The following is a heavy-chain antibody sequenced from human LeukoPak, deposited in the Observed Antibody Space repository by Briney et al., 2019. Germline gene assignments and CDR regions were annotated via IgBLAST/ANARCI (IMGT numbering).Heavy chain of an antibody. J-gene: IGHJ4*02. CDR3: AKDWKFYYVSGGFFPDN. V-gene: IGHV3-30-3*01. CDR2: ISHDGSKK. CDR1: GFAFSSYA. Sequence: PGGSLRLSCAASGFAFSSYAVHWVRQAPGKGLECVAVISHDGSKKYYADFVKGRFTISRDNSKNTLYLHMNSLIPEDTAVYFCAKDWKFYYVSGGFFPDNWGQGTLVTVSS. D-gene: IGHD3-10*01.